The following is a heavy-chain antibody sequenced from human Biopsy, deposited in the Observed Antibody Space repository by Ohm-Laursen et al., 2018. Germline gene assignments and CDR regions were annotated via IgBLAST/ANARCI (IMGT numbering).Heavy chain of an antibody. D-gene: IGHD3-22*01. CDR1: GFSFADYY. CDR2: IASSGGTT. V-gene: IGHV3-11*01. Sequence: GSLRLSCTANGFSFADYYMSWIRQAPGKGLEWISYIASSGGTTYYVDSVKGRFTISRDNAEKSLYLQMNSLRAEDTAVYYCARDTPETYDYDNDDNSPFPRRYIDYWGQGTLVTVSS. CDR3: ARDTPETYDYDNDDNSPFPRRYIDY. J-gene: IGHJ4*02.